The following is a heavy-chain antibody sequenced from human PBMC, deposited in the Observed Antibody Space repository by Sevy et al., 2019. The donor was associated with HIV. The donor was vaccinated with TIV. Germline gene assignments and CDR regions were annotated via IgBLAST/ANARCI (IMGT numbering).Heavy chain of an antibody. CDR1: GYIFIDYY. V-gene: IGHV1-2*06. Sequence: ASVTVSCKASGYIFIDYYMHWVRQAPGQGLEWMGRINPNSGGTNYTQKFQGRVTMTRDTSITTVYMELSSLRSDDTAVYYCVRVSFRNYFDHWGQGTLVTVSS. J-gene: IGHJ4*02. CDR3: VRVSFRNYFDH. CDR2: INPNSGGT.